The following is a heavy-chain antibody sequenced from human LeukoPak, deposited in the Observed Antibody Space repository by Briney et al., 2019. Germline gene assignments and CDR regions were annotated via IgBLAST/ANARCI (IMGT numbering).Heavy chain of an antibody. CDR2: IYPGDSDT. J-gene: IGHJ4*02. CDR3: ARQDYYDSSGYGFDY. V-gene: IGHV5-51*01. D-gene: IGHD3-22*01. CDR1: GYSFTSYW. Sequence: GESLQISCKGSGYSFTSYWIGWVRQVPGKGLEWMGIIYPGDSDTRYSPSFQGQVTISADKSISTAYLQWSSLKASDTAMYYCARQDYYDSSGYGFDYWGQGTLVTVSS.